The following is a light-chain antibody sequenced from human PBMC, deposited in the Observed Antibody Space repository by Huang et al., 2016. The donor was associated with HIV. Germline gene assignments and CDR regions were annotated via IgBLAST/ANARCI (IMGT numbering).Light chain of an antibody. CDR2: DAS. CDR1: QSVDRY. J-gene: IGKJ2*01. CDR3: HQRSNWPQT. Sequence: EIVLTQSPATLSLSPGERATLSCRASQSVDRYLAWYQPKPGQAPRLLIHDASNRATGIPARFSGSGSETDFTLTISSLEPEDFAVYYCHQRSNWPQTFGQGTKVEIK. V-gene: IGKV3-11*01.